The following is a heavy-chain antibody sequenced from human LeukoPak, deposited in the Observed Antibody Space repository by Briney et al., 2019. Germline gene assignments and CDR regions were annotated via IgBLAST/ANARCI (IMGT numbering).Heavy chain of an antibody. V-gene: IGHV3-23*01. CDR3: ATPVGQQLVEDWFDP. Sequence: QPGGSLRLSCAASGFTFSSYAVSWVRQAPGKGLEWVSAISGSGGSTYYADPVKGRFTISRDNSKNTLYLQMNSLRAEDTAVYYCATPVGQQLVEDWFDPWGQGTLVTVSS. CDR1: GFTFSSYA. CDR2: ISGSGGST. J-gene: IGHJ5*02. D-gene: IGHD6-13*01.